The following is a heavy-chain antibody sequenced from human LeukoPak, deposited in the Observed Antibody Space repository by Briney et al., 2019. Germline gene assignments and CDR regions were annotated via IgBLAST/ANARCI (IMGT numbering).Heavy chain of an antibody. Sequence: GGSLRLSCAASGFTFDDYAMHWVRQAPGKGLEWVSGISWNSGSIGYADSVKGRFTISRDNAKNSLYLQMNSLRAEDTALYYCAITPGIAVAGKDYWGQGTLVTVSS. J-gene: IGHJ4*02. CDR2: ISWNSGSI. CDR1: GFTFDDYA. D-gene: IGHD6-19*01. CDR3: AITPGIAVAGKDY. V-gene: IGHV3-9*01.